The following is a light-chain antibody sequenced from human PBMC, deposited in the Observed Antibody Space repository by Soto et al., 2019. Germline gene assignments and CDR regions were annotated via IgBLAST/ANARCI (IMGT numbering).Light chain of an antibody. CDR1: SSDVGSYNL. Sequence: ALTQPASVSGSPGQSITISCTGTSSDVGSYNLVSWYQQHPGKAPKLMIYEVSKRPSGVSNRFSGSKSGNTASLTISGLQAEDEADYYCCSYAGSSTFYVFGTGTKVTV. J-gene: IGLJ1*01. V-gene: IGLV2-23*02. CDR2: EVS. CDR3: CSYAGSSTFYV.